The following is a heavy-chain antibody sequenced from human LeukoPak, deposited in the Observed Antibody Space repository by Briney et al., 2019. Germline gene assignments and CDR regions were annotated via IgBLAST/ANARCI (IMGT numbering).Heavy chain of an antibody. V-gene: IGHV4-61*02. D-gene: IGHD6-6*01. CDR3: AREGQLVGPRYYYYYYMDV. Sequence: KPSETLSLTCTVSGGSISSGSYYWSWIRQPAGKGLEWIGRIYTSGSTNYNPSLKSRVTISVDTSKNQFSLKLSSVTAADTAVYYCAREGQLVGPRYYYYYYMDVWGKGTTVTVSS. CDR1: GGSISSGSYY. CDR2: IYTSGST. J-gene: IGHJ6*03.